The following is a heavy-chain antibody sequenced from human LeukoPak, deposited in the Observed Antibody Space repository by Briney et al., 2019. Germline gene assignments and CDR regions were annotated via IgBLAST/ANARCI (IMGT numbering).Heavy chain of an antibody. CDR3: ARDSLFSGFDY. J-gene: IGHJ4*02. CDR1: GGSISSYY. Sequence: SETLSLTCTVSGGSISSYYWSWIRQPPRKGLEWIGYIYYSGSTNYNPSLKSRVTISVDTSKNQFSLKLSSVTAADTAVYYCARDSLFSGFDYWGQGTLVTVSS. V-gene: IGHV4-59*01. D-gene: IGHD3-16*01. CDR2: IYYSGST.